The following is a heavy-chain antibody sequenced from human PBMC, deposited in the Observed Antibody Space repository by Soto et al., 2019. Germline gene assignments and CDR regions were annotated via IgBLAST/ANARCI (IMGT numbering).Heavy chain of an antibody. Sequence: GGSLRLSCAASGFSFTGSAMHWVRQASGKGLEWVGRMRSRANSYATTYAESVKGRFTISRDDSKNTAYLQMNSLKTEDTAVYSCSTSANDKFVDYWGQGTLVTVSS. CDR3: STSANDKFVDY. CDR1: GFSFTGSA. J-gene: IGHJ4*02. CDR2: MRSRANSYAT. V-gene: IGHV3-73*01. D-gene: IGHD5-12*01.